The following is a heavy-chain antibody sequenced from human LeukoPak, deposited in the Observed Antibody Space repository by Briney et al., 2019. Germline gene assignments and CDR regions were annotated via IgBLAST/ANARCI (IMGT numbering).Heavy chain of an antibody. CDR3: AKLYRVTGD. J-gene: IGHJ4*02. D-gene: IGHD2-21*02. Sequence: PGGSLRLSCAPSGFTFSSYSMHWVRQAPGKGLEWVSSISSSSSYIYYADSVKGRFTISRDNSKNTLYLQMNSLRAEDTAVYYCAKLYRVTGDWGQGTLVTVSS. CDR2: ISSSSSYI. V-gene: IGHV3-21*04. CDR1: GFTFSSYS.